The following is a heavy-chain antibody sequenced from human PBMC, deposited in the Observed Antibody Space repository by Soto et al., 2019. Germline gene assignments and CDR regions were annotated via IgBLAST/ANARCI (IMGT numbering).Heavy chain of an antibody. CDR3: ARGARLLAATMTV. CDR1: GYTFINYG. V-gene: IGHV1-18*01. J-gene: IGHJ4*02. Sequence: QVQLVQSGAEVKKPGASVKVSCKASGYTFINYGINWVRQAPGQGLEWMGWISAYTGNTNYAQKLQGRFTMTTDTSTSTAYMELRSLTSDDTAWYYCARGARLLAATMTVWGQGTLVNVSS. CDR2: ISAYTGNT. D-gene: IGHD2-15*01.